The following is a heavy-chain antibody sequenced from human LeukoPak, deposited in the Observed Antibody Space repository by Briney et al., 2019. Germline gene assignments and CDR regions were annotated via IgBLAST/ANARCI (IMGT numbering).Heavy chain of an antibody. CDR3: ARRYYDSIDY. V-gene: IGHV3-33*01. CDR1: GFTFSTYG. J-gene: IGHJ4*02. CDR2: IWNDGSNK. Sequence: GGSLRLSCAASGFTFSTYGMHWVPQAPGKGLEWVAAIWNDGSNKYFADSVKGRFTISRDNSKNTLYLQMDSLRAEDTAVYFCARRYYDSIDYWGQGTLVTVSS. D-gene: IGHD3-22*01.